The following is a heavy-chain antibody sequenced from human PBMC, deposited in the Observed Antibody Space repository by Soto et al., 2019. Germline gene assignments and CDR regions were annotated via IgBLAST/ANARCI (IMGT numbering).Heavy chain of an antibody. D-gene: IGHD3-16*02. CDR3: ARMGLHLGELSRNWFDP. Sequence: QVQLQESGPGLVKPSQTLSLTCTISGGSISSGDYYWSWIRHPPGKGLEWIGSIYYSGRTNYNPSLKSRLNISLDTSTTPFSLKLSSVTAPDTAVYYCARMGLHLGELSRNWFDPWGQGTLVTVSS. J-gene: IGHJ5*02. CDR1: GGSISSGDYY. CDR2: IYYSGRT. V-gene: IGHV4-31*03.